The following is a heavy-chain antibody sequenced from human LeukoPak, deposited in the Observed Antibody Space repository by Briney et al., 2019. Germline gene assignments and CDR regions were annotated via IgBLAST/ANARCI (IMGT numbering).Heavy chain of an antibody. CDR1: GGSISSYY. D-gene: IGHD4-17*01. CDR3: ARHDGDYPYYYYYGMDV. J-gene: IGHJ6*02. Sequence: PSETLSLTCTVSGGSISSYYWSWIRQPPGKGLEWIGYIYYSGSTNYNPSLKSRVTISVDTSKNQFSLKLSSVTAADTAVYYCARHDGDYPYYYYYGMDVWGQGTTVTVSS. CDR2: IYYSGST. V-gene: IGHV4-59*01.